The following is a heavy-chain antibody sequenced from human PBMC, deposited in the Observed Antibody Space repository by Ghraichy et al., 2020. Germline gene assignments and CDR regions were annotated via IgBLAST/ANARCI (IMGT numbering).Heavy chain of an antibody. CDR1: GFTFSSYG. J-gene: IGHJ4*02. CDR3: AILQYGGYVEDY. D-gene: IGHD5-12*01. CDR2: IRYDGSNK. Sequence: LSLTCAASGFTFSSYGMHWVRQAPGKGLEWVAFIRYDGSNKYYADSVKGRFTISRDNSKNTLYLQMNSLRAEDTAVYYCAILQYGGYVEDYWGQGTLVTVSS. V-gene: IGHV3-30*02.